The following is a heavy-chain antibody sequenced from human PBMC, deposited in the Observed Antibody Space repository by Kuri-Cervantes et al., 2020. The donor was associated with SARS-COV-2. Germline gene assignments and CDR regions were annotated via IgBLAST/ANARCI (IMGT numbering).Heavy chain of an antibody. CDR2: ISSSSRYI. CDR1: GFTFSDYN. D-gene: IGHD5-24*01. Sequence: GESLKISCAASGFTFSDYNVNWLRQAPGKGLEWVSSISSSSRYIYYADSVKGRFTVSRDNAKNSLFLQMNSLRAEDKDVYYCARDADGSNRNFPYWGQGTLVTVYS. V-gene: IGHV3-21*01. CDR3: ARDADGSNRNFPY. J-gene: IGHJ4*02.